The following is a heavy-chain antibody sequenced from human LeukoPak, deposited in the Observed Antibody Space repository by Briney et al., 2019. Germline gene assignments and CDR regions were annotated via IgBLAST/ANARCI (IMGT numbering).Heavy chain of an antibody. J-gene: IGHJ6*03. CDR3: ARCGSGSYYYYYYMDV. V-gene: IGHV4-39*07. CDR2: IYYSGST. D-gene: IGHD3-10*01. CDR1: GGSISSSSYY. Sequence: SETLSLTCTVSGGSISSSSYYWGWIRQPPGKGLEWIGSIYYSGSTNYNPSLKSRVTISVDTSKNQFSLKLSSVTAADTAVYYCARCGSGSYYYYYYMDVWGKGTTVTISS.